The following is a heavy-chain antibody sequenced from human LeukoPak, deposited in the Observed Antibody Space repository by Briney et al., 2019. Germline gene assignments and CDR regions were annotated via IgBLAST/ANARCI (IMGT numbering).Heavy chain of an antibody. D-gene: IGHD6-13*01. Sequence: PGGXLRLSCAASGFTFSSYSMNWVRQAPGKGLEWVSSISSSSSYIYYADSVKGGFTISRDNAKNSLYLQMNSLRAEDTAVYYCARDNQIAAAGKDWGQGTLVTVSS. CDR1: GFTFSSYS. J-gene: IGHJ1*01. CDR2: ISSSSSYI. CDR3: ARDNQIAAAGKD. V-gene: IGHV3-21*01.